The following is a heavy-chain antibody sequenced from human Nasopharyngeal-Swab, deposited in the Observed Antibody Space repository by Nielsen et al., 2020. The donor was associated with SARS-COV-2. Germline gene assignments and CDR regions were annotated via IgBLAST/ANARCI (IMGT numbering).Heavy chain of an antibody. CDR1: GFTFSSYA. CDR3: AKATNARYDFWSGSFDY. Sequence: SLKISCAASGFTFSSYAMSWVRQAPGKGLEWVSGLSWDGLTIGYADSVKGRFTISRDNAKNSLYLQMNSLRVEDMAFYYCAKATNARYDFWSGSFDYWGQGTLVTVSS. V-gene: IGHV3-9*03. J-gene: IGHJ4*02. D-gene: IGHD3-3*01. CDR2: LSWDGLTI.